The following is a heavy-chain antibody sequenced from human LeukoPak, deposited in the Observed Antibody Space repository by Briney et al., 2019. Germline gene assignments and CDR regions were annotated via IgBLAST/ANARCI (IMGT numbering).Heavy chain of an antibody. CDR2: IKSDGKIT. J-gene: IGHJ6*02. Sequence: GGSLRLSCAASGFTFNNYWMHWVRQAPGKGLVWVSRIKSDGKITTYADSVKGRFTTSRDNAKNTLYLQMNSLRAEDTAVYYCSLGQAHGMDVWGQGTTVTVSS. V-gene: IGHV3-74*01. CDR1: GFTFNNYW. CDR3: SLGQAHGMDV. D-gene: IGHD3-16*01.